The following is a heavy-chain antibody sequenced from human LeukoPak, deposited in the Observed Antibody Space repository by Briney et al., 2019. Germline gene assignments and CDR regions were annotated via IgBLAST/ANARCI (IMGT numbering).Heavy chain of an antibody. CDR3: ARGLIHLPLPPTHRFRVFDI. J-gene: IGHJ3*02. CDR1: GYTFTGYY. CDR2: INPNSGGT. V-gene: IGHV1-2*02. D-gene: IGHD3-10*01. Sequence: ASVKVSCKASGYTFTGYYMHWVRQAPGQGLEWMGWINPNSGGTNYAQKFQGRVTMTRDTSISTAYMELSRLRSDDTAVYYCARGLIHLPLPPTHRFRVFDIWGQGTVVTVSS.